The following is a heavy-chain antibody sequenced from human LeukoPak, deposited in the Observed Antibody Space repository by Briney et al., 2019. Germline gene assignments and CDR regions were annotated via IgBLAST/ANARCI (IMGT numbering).Heavy chain of an antibody. CDR1: GFTFSTYL. D-gene: IGHD3-3*01. J-gene: IGHJ3*02. CDR3: AREKKTEWTTGAFDM. V-gene: IGHV3-7*03. CDR2: IKQDGSEK. Sequence: GGSLRLSCAASGFTFSTYLLSWVRQAPGKGLDGVANIKQDGSEKYYVDSVKGRFTMSRDNAQNALYLEMNSLRAEDTAVYYCAREKKTEWTTGAFDMWGQGTMVIVSS.